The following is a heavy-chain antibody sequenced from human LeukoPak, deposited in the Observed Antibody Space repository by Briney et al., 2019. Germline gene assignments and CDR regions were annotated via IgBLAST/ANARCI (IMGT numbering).Heavy chain of an antibody. D-gene: IGHD6-19*01. CDR1: GFTFSSYG. J-gene: IGHJ4*02. V-gene: IGHV3-33*01. CDR2: IWYDGSDK. Sequence: PGGSLRLSCVASGFTFSSYGMHWVRQAPGKGLEWVAVIWYDGSDKYYADSVKGRFTISRDSSKNTLYLQMNSLRAEDTAVYYCARTGEQWRGRGVDYWGQGTLVTVSS. CDR3: ARTGEQWRGRGVDY.